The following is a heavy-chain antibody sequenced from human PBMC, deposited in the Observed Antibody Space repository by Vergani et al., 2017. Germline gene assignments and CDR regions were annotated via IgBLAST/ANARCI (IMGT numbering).Heavy chain of an antibody. Sequence: QVQLQEWGAGLLKTSETLTLTCGVSGGSFSDYYWSWIRQAPGMGLGWIGEVNHGGSTNYNPSLKSRVSISVDTSKNQFSLQLTCVTAADSALYFCASIARAPTRRNPPPDYWGQGILVTVSS. CDR1: GGSFSDYY. D-gene: IGHD3-16*02. CDR3: ASIARAPTRRNPPPDY. V-gene: IGHV4-34*01. J-gene: IGHJ4*02. CDR2: VNHGGST.